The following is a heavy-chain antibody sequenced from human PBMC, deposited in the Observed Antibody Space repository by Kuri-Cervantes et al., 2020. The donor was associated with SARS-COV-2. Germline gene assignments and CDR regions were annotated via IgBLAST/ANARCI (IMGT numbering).Heavy chain of an antibody. V-gene: IGHV3-30*03. CDR3: ARGAANYYYMDV. J-gene: IGHJ6*03. Sequence: GESLKISCAASGFTFSTYGMHWVRQAPGKGLEWVAVISYDGTNKYYADSVKGRFTISRDNAKNSLYLQMNSPRAEDTAMYYCARGAANYYYMDVWGKGTTVTVSS. D-gene: IGHD3-16*01. CDR2: ISYDGTNK. CDR1: GFTFSTYG.